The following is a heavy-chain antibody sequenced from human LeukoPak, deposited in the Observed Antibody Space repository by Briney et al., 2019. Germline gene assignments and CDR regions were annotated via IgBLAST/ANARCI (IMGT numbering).Heavy chain of an antibody. CDR2: INHSGST. Sequence: PSETLSLTCAVYGGSFSGYYWSWIRQPPGKGLEWIGEINHSGSTNYNPSIKSRVTISVDTSKNQFSLNLTSVTAADTAVYYCARLSTYYDFWSPLDYWGQGTLVTASS. CDR3: ARLSTYYDFWSPLDY. J-gene: IGHJ4*02. CDR1: GGSFSGYY. V-gene: IGHV4-34*01. D-gene: IGHD3-3*01.